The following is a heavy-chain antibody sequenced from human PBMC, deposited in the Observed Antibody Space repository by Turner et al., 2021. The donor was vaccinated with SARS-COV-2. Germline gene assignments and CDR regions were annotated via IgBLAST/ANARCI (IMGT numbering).Heavy chain of an antibody. V-gene: IGHV3-7*01. J-gene: IGHJ5*01. D-gene: IGHD1-1*01. CDR1: GFTFSDYW. CDR3: VRHGSWNFDS. Sequence: EVQLLESGGGLVQSVGSLRLSCAGSGFTFSDYWMGWVRQAPGKGLEEVANIKTDGSSKYYVDSVKDRFTTSRDNAKNSLYLQMYSLRAEDTAVYYCVRHGSWNFDSWGQGTLVTVSS. CDR2: IKTDGSSK.